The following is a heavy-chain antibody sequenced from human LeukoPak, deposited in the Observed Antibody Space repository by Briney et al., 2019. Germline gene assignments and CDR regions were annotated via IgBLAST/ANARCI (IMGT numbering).Heavy chain of an antibody. J-gene: IGHJ3*02. Sequence: GASVKVSCKASGYTFTGYYLHWGRRAPGQGPEWMGWINPNSGGANYAQPFQGRVTMTRATSISTAYLELRRLTPAATAAYYCAGSMAVVLAAGAFGIWDQGTMVTVSS. D-gene: IGHD2-15*01. CDR2: INPNSGGA. V-gene: IGHV1-2*02. CDR3: AGSMAVVLAAGAFGI. CDR1: GYTFTGYY.